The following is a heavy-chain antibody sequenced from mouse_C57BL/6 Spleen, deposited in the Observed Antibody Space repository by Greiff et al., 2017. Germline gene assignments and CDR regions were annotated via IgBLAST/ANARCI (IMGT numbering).Heavy chain of an antibody. V-gene: IGHV1-18*01. CDR3: ARATVVAKDFDY. D-gene: IGHD1-1*01. J-gene: IGHJ2*01. Sequence: EVKLQQSGPELVKPGASVKIPCKASGYTFTDYNMDWVKQSHGKSLEWIGDINPNNGGTIYNQKFKGKATLTVDKSSSTAYMELRSLTSEDTAVYYCARATVVAKDFDYWGQGTTLTVSS. CDR1: GYTFTDYN. CDR2: INPNNGGT.